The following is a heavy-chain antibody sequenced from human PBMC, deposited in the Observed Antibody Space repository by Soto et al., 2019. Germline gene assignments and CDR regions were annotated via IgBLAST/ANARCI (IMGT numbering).Heavy chain of an antibody. CDR3: ARDQGAMVTHHDY. V-gene: IGHV3-21*06. CDR2: ISEFSGYK. J-gene: IGHJ4*02. D-gene: IGHD5-18*01. CDR1: GFSFRSYS. Sequence: PGGSLRLSCAASGFSFRSYSMTWVRQAPGKGLEWVSSISEFSGYKYYADSVKGRFTISRDNARNSLYLQINSLRAEDTALYYCARDQGAMVTHHDYWGQGTLVTVSS.